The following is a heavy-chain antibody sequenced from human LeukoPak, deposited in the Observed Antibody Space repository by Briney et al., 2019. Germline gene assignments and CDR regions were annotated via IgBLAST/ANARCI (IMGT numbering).Heavy chain of an antibody. D-gene: IGHD3-10*01. CDR3: AKDLSLITMVRGVHFDY. CDR2: ISSSSSTI. V-gene: IGHV3-48*01. CDR1: GFTFSSYS. Sequence: PGGSLRLSCAASGFTFSSYSMNWVRQAPGKGLEWVSYISSSSSTIYYADSVKGRFTISRDNSKNTLYLQMNSLRAEDTAVYYCAKDLSLITMVRGVHFDYWGQGTLVTVSS. J-gene: IGHJ4*02.